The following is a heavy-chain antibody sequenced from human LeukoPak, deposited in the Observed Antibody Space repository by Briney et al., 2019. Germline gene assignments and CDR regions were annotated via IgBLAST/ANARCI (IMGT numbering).Heavy chain of an antibody. CDR2: IKSKTDGGTT. Sequence: PGGSLRLSCAASGFTFSNAWMSWVRQAPGKGLEWVGRIKSKTDGGTTDYAAPVKGRFTISRDDSKNTLYLQMNSLRAEDTAVYYCAREDPYGSGSYFDYWGQGTLVTVSS. D-gene: IGHD3-10*01. J-gene: IGHJ4*02. CDR3: AREDPYGSGSYFDY. V-gene: IGHV3-15*01. CDR1: GFTFSNAW.